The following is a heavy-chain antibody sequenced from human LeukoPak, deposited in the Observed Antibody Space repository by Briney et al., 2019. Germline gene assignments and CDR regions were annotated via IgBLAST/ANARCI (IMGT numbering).Heavy chain of an antibody. CDR2: ISYDGSNK. J-gene: IGHJ5*02. D-gene: IGHD6-19*01. V-gene: IGHV3-30-3*01. CDR1: GFTFSSYA. CDR3: ARGGQGAVAGKEMLYWFDP. Sequence: GGSLRLSCAASGFTFSSYAMHWVRQAPGKGLEWVAVISYDGSNKYYADSVKGRFTISRDNSKNTLYLQMNSLRAEDTAVYYCARGGQGAVAGKEMLYWFDPWGQGTLVTVSS.